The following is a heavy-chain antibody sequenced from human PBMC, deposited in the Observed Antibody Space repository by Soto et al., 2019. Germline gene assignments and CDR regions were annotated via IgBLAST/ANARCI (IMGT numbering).Heavy chain of an antibody. D-gene: IGHD5-12*01. CDR3: AKVVVATSREGFDY. CDR2: ISDSGTRT. Sequence: EAQLLESGGGLVQPGESLRLSCAASGFTFRQYAMSWVRQAPGKGLEWVSAISDSGTRTYYADSVKGRFPVSRDNSRNTLYLQMNSLRAEDTAVYYCAKVVVATSREGFDYGGQGTLVTVSS. V-gene: IGHV3-23*01. CDR1: GFTFRQYA. J-gene: IGHJ4*02.